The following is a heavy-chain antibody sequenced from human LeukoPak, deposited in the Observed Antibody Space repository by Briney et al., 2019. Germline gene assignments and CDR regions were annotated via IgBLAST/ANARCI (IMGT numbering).Heavy chain of an antibody. D-gene: IGHD4-23*01. V-gene: IGHV4-39*07. CDR1: GGSISSSYYN. Sequence: PSETLSLTCTVSGGSISSSYYNWGWIRQPPGKGLEWIGTIYYTGSTSYNPSLKSRVTISLDTSKTQFSLKLSSVTAADTAVYYCARARMWYLGGWFDPWGQGTLVTVSS. J-gene: IGHJ5*02. CDR3: ARARMWYLGGWFDP. CDR2: IYYTGST.